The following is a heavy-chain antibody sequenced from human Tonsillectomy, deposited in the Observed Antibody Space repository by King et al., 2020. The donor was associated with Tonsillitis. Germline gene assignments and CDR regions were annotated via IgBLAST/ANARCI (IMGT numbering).Heavy chain of an antibody. J-gene: IGHJ3*02. CDR2: ISGNGGST. D-gene: IGHD3-3*01. Sequence: VQLVESGGGLIQPGGSLRLSCAASGFTFSSYAMNWVRLAPGQGLEWVSAISGNGGSTYYADSVKGRFTISRDNSKNTLFLQMNSLRAEDTAVYYCAKGSSVWSGFDIWGQGTMVTVSS. CDR1: GFTFSSYA. CDR3: AKGSSVWSGFDI. V-gene: IGHV3-23*04.